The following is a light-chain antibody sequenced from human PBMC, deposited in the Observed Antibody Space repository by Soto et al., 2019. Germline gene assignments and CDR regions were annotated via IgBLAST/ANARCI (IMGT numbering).Light chain of an antibody. CDR3: QVWDNNYDHYV. Sequence: SYELTQPPSVSVAPGQTARIICVGNNIGGKSLHWYQQKPGQAPVLVVYDDGDRPSGIPERFSGSNSGNTATLTISRVEAGDEADYYCQVWDNNYDHYVFGTGTKLTVL. CDR1: NIGGKS. V-gene: IGLV3-21*02. J-gene: IGLJ1*01. CDR2: DDG.